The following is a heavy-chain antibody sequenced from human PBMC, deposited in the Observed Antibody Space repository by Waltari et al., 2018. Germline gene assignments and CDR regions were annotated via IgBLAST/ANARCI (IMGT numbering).Heavy chain of an antibody. D-gene: IGHD6-19*01. J-gene: IGHJ1*01. V-gene: IGHV3-33*06. CDR2: IWADGMKK. CDR3: AKDGGIAVAGAEYFQH. Sequence: QVQLVETGGGVVQPGRSLSLYCVASGLPFWSCCMNWVRQAPGKGLEWLAVIWADGMKKYYADSVKGRFTISRDNSKNTLYLQMNSLRAEDTAVYYCAKDGGIAVAGAEYFQHWGQGTLVTVSS. CDR1: GLPFWSCC.